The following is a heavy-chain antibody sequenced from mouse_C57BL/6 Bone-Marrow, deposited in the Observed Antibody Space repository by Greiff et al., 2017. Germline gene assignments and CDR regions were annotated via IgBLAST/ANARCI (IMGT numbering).Heavy chain of an antibody. CDR1: GYTFTSYT. CDR3: ARRRNYYGSSYDFDY. D-gene: IGHD1-1*01. J-gene: IGHJ2*01. CDR2: INPSSGYT. V-gene: IGHV1-4*01. Sequence: QVQLKQSGAELARPGASVKMSCKASGYTFTSYTLHWVKQRPGQGLAWIVYINPSSGYTTYNQKFKDKATLTADKSSSTAYMQLSSLTSEDSAGYYCARRRNYYGSSYDFDYWGQGTTLTVSS.